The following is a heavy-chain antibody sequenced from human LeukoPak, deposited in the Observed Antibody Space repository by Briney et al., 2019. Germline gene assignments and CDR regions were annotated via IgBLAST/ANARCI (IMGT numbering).Heavy chain of an antibody. CDR1: GFTFSSYA. Sequence: GGSLRLSCEGSGFTFSSYAMSWVRQAPGKGLEWVSAISGSGGSTYYADSVKGRFTISRDNSKNTLYLQMNSLRAEDTAVYYCAKAQGVGATTCAFDIWGQGTMVTVSS. CDR3: AKAQGVGATTCAFDI. V-gene: IGHV3-23*01. J-gene: IGHJ3*02. CDR2: ISGSGGST. D-gene: IGHD1-26*01.